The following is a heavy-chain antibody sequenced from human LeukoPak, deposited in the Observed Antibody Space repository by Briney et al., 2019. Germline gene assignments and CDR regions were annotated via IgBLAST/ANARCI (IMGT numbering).Heavy chain of an antibody. CDR2: INPNSGGT. D-gene: IGHD3-22*01. J-gene: IGHJ4*02. CDR1: GYTFTGYY. V-gene: IGHV1-2*02. CDR3: ASILESYYYDSSGYYHGFDY. Sequence: GASVKVSCKASGYTFTGYYMHWVRQAPGQGLEWMGWINPNSGGTNYAQKFQGRVTMTRDTSISTAYMELSRLRSDDTAVYYCASILESYYYDSSGYYHGFDYWGQGTLVTVSS.